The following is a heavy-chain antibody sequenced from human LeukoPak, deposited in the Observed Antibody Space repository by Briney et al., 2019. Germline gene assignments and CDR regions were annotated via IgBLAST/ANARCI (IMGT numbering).Heavy chain of an antibody. CDR1: GYTFTRFG. V-gene: IGHV1-18*01. D-gene: IGHD3-3*01. CDR2: ISGYNGYT. Sequence: GASVKVSCKASGYTFTRFGISWVRQAPGQGLEWIGWISGYNGYTNYAQKLQGRVTMTTDTSTSTAYMELRSLRSDDTAVYYCARGERLSNRPFDYWGQGTLVTVSS. J-gene: IGHJ4*02. CDR3: ARGERLSNRPFDY.